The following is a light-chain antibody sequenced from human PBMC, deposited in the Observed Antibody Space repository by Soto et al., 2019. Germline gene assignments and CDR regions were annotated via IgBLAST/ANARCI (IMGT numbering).Light chain of an antibody. CDR2: EGT. J-gene: IGLJ3*02. Sequence: QSVLTQPASVSGSPGQSITISCTGTSSDVGSYNLVSWYQQYPGEAPKLLIYEGTKRPSGVSDRFSGSNSGNTASLTISGLQAEDEAYYYCCAYGGSSIYWVFGEGTKLTVL. CDR3: CAYGGSSIYWV. V-gene: IGLV2-23*01. CDR1: SSDVGSYNL.